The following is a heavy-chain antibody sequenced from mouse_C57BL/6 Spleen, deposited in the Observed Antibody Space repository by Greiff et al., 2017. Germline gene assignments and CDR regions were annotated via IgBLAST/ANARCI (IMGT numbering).Heavy chain of an antibody. V-gene: IGHV1-82*01. D-gene: IGHD2-4*01. Sequence: QVQLQQSGPELVKPGASVKISCKASGYAFSSSWMNWVKQRPGKGLEWIGRIYPGDGDTNYNGKFKGKATLTADKSSSTAYMQLSSLTSEDSAVYFCARSGLIYYDDDGAMDYWGQGTSVTVSS. J-gene: IGHJ4*01. CDR1: GYAFSSSW. CDR2: IYPGDGDT. CDR3: ARSGLIYYDDDGAMDY.